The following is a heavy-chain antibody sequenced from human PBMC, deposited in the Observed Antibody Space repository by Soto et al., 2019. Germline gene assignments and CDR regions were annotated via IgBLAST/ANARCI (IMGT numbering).Heavy chain of an antibody. Sequence: EVQLVESGAGSVRPGRSLGSSCTGFGFALGAYVMSWVRQVTGKGGEGVVSIRSRAYGGTTDYAASVQGRFTISRDASKSIAYLQMDSLKTEDTALYFCARYRLASDLSDFDYWGQGTLVTVSS. V-gene: IGHV3-49*04. J-gene: IGHJ4*02. CDR2: IRSRAYGGTT. D-gene: IGHD2-2*01. CDR1: GFALGAYV. CDR3: ARYRLASDLSDFDY.